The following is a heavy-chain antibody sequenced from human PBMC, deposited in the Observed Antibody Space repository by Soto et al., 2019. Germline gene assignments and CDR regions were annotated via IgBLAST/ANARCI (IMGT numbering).Heavy chain of an antibody. CDR2: TYYRSKWYN. Sequence: PSQTLSLTCAISGDSVSSNSAAWNWIRQSPSRGLEWLGRTYYRSKWYNDYTSSVRSRISIDPDTAKNQFSLQLRSVTPEDTAVYYCARDEDEYLGLNHWSQGIPVTVSS. V-gene: IGHV6-1*01. J-gene: IGHJ5*02. CDR3: ARDEDEYLGLNH. CDR1: GDSVSSNSAA. D-gene: IGHD2-2*01.